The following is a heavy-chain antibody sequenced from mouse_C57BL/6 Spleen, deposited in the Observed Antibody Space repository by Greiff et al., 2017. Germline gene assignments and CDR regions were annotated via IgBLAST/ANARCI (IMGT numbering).Heavy chain of an antibody. CDR2: IHPNSGST. V-gene: IGHV1-64*01. D-gene: IGHD2-3*01. CDR3: ARGMALYYFDY. CDR1: GYTFTSYW. J-gene: IGHJ2*01. Sequence: QVQLQQPGAELVKPGASVKLSCKASGYTFTSYWMHWVKQRPGQGLEWIGMIHPNSGSTNYNEKFKGKATLTVDKSSSTAYMQLSSLTSEDSAVYYCARGMALYYFDYWGQGTTLTGSS.